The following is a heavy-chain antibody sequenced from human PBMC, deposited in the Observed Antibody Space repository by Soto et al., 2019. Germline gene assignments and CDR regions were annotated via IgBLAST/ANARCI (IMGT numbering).Heavy chain of an antibody. CDR2: ISYDGSNK. CDR3: AKDVGGSYPYYYGMDV. Sequence: GGSLRLSCAASGFTFSSYGMHWVRQAPGKGLEWVAVISYDGSNKYYADSVKGRFTISRDNSKNTLYLQMNSLRAEDTAVYYCAKDVGGSYPYYYGMDVWGQGTTVTVSS. V-gene: IGHV3-30*18. D-gene: IGHD1-26*01. J-gene: IGHJ6*02. CDR1: GFTFSSYG.